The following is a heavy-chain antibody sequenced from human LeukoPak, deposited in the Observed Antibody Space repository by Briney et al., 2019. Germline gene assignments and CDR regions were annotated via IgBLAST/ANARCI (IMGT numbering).Heavy chain of an antibody. CDR3: AGDRNSDWYSPLDY. D-gene: IGHD6-19*01. CDR1: GFTFTKCA. CDR2: ITATGDTA. Sequence: GGSLRLSCVASGFTFTKCAMSWIRQAPGKGLERVALITATGDTAYYADSVKGRFTISRDNSRNTVYMQMDSLRAEDAAIYYCAGDRNSDWYSPLDYWGQGSQVTVSP. V-gene: IGHV3-23*01. J-gene: IGHJ4*02.